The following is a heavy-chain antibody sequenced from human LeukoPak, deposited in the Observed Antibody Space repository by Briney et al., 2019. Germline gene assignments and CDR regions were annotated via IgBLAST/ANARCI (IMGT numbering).Heavy chain of an antibody. CDR1: GGSISSYY. D-gene: IGHD3-22*01. J-gene: IGHJ3*02. CDR2: IYTSGST. Sequence: SETLSLTCTVSGGSISSYYWSWIRQPAGKGLEWIGRIYTSGSTNYNPSLKSRVTMSVDTSKDQFSLKLSSVTAADTAVYYCATDSSGYYHEAFDIWGQGTMVTVSS. V-gene: IGHV4-4*07. CDR3: ATDSSGYYHEAFDI.